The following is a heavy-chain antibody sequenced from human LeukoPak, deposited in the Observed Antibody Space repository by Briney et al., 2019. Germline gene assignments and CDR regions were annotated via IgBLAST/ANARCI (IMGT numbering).Heavy chain of an antibody. CDR1: GGSISSTSYY. CDR3: ATLTTPGWFDP. CDR2: IYYSGST. Sequence: PSETLSLTCTVSGGSISSTSYYWGWIRQPPGKGLEWIGNIYYSGSTYYNPSLKSRVTISVDTSKNQFSLKLSSVTAADTAVYYCATLTTPGWFDPWGQGTLVTVSS. D-gene: IGHD1-1*01. J-gene: IGHJ5*02. V-gene: IGHV4-39*07.